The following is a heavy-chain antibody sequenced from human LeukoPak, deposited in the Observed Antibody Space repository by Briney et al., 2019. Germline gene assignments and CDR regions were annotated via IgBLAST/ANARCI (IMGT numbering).Heavy chain of an antibody. Sequence: TGGSLRLPCAASGFTFSSYAMHWVRQAPGKGLEWVAVISYDGSNKYYADSVKGRFTISRDNSKNTLYLQMNSLRAEDTAVYYCADDSSGWYGFDYWGQGTLVTVSS. D-gene: IGHD6-19*01. J-gene: IGHJ4*02. CDR1: GFTFSSYA. CDR2: ISYDGSNK. V-gene: IGHV3-30-3*01. CDR3: ADDSSGWYGFDY.